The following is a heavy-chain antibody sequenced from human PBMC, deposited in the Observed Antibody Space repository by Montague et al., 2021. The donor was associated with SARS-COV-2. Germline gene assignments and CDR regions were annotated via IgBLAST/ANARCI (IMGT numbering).Heavy chain of an antibody. D-gene: IGHD6-19*01. J-gene: IGHJ4*02. CDR2: IFYSGST. Sequence: SETLSLTCTVSGSSISSETHYWGWLRQPPGKGLEWIGSIFYSGSTYYNSSLKSRVSISVDTSKNQFSLRLRSVTAADTAVYYCASQSIPVTGSGEFDYWGPGTLVTVSS. CDR3: ASQSIPVTGSGEFDY. V-gene: IGHV4-39*01. CDR1: GSSISSETHY.